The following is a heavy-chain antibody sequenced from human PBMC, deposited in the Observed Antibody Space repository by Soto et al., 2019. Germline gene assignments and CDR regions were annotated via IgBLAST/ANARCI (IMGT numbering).Heavy chain of an antibody. CDR3: ASDPQAVVSYWYFDL. Sequence: PSETLSVTYTVLGGSVNDGGSYWIWIGQPPGKGLEGIGYIYYSGSTNYNPSLKSRVTISVDMSKNHFSLKVRSVTAADTAVYFCASDPQAVVSYWYFDLWGRGTLVPVTS. J-gene: IGHJ2*01. CDR1: GGSVNDGGSY. CDR2: IYYSGST. V-gene: IGHV4-61*03. D-gene: IGHD6-19*01.